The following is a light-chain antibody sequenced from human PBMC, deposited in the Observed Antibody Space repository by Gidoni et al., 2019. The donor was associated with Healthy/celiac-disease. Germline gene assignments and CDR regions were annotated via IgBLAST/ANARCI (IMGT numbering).Light chain of an antibody. CDR2: AAS. CDR1: QSISSY. Sequence: IQLIQSPSSLSASVGDTVTITCRASQSISSYLNWYQQKPGKAPKLLIYAASSLQSGVPSRFSGSGSGTDFTLTISSLQPEDFATYYCQQSYSFSYTFGQGTKLEIK. CDR3: QQSYSFSYT. J-gene: IGKJ2*01. V-gene: IGKV1-39*01.